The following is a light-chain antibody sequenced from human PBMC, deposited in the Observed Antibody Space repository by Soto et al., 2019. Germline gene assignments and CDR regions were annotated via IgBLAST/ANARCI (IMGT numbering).Light chain of an antibody. CDR3: SSYTRSDTLV. CDR1: NNDIGGYDY. Sequence: QSALTQPASVSGSPGQSITISCTGTNNDIGGYDYLSWYQQHPGKVPKLLIYDVTNRPSGVSSRFSGSKSGNTASLTIAGLQADDEGDYHCSSYTRSDTLVFGGGTKLTVL. V-gene: IGLV2-14*03. CDR2: DVT. J-gene: IGLJ2*01.